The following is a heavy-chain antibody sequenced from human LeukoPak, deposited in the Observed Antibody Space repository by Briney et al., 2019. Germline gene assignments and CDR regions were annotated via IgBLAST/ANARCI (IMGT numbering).Heavy chain of an antibody. V-gene: IGHV1-18*01. CDR1: GYSFTSSG. J-gene: IGHJ3*02. D-gene: IGHD6-19*01. CDR3: VRETGQWLAPAAFDI. Sequence: ASVKVSCKAYGYSFTSSGISWVRQGPGQGLEWMGWISGHNGDTNYAQKFQGRVTMTTDPSTNTAYMELRSLRSDDTAVYYCVRETGQWLAPAAFDIWGQGTMVTVSS. CDR2: ISGHNGDT.